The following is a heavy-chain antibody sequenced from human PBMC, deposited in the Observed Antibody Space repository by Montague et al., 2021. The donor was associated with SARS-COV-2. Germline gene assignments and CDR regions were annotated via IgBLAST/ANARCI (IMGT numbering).Heavy chain of an antibody. D-gene: IGHD4-17*01. CDR3: ARLMTTVSYYYGMDV. CDR1: GGSISSSSYY. CDR2: IYYSGST. V-gene: IGHV4-39*01. Sequence: SETLSLTCTVSGGSISSSSYYWGWIRQSPGKGLEWIGSIYYSGSTYYNPSLESRVTISVDTSKNQFSLKLSSVTAADTAVYYCARLMTTVSYYYGMDVWGQGTTVTVSS. J-gene: IGHJ6*02.